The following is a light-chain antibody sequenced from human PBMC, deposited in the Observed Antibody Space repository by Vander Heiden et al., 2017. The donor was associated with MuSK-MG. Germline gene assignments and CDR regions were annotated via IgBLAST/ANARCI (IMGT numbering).Light chain of an antibody. CDR2: WAS. CDR3: RQDYSSQT. CDR1: QSLLYTPNNKNY. V-gene: IGKV4-1*01. J-gene: IGKJ1*01. Sequence: DIVMTQSPDSLAVSLGERATINCKSSQSLLYTPNNKNYLAWYQQKPGQPPKLVIYWASTREYGVPDRLSGSGSGTDFTLTRSSLQAEDVALYSCRQDYSSQTFGQGTKVEIK.